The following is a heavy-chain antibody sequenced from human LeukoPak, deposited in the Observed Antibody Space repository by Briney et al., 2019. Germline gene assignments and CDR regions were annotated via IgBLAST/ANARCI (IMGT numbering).Heavy chain of an antibody. Sequence: ESGPTLVKPTHTLTLTCTFSGFSLSDSAGGVGWIRQPPGKALEWLALIYWDDDQRYSPSLKSRLTIMKDTSKNQVVLIMTNVDPVGSATYYCPRTRGISMVRGVIHDAFDVWGQGTMVTVSS. D-gene: IGHD3-10*01. CDR3: PRTRGISMVRGVIHDAFDV. CDR2: IYWDDDQ. V-gene: IGHV2-5*02. J-gene: IGHJ3*01. CDR1: GFSLSDSAGG.